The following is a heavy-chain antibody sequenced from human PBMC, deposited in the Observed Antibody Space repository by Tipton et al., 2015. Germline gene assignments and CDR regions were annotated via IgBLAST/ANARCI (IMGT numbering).Heavy chain of an antibody. J-gene: IGHJ6*02. D-gene: IGHD3-9*01. V-gene: IGHV3-11*01. Sequence: SLRLSCAASGFTFSDYYMNWIRQAPGKGLEWISCISSSGDLIKYADSVKGRFTISRDNAKTSLYLQMNSLRAEDTAVYYCARDLVYYDILTGYYKKREGQRDSGGMDVWGHGTTVTVSS. CDR2: ISSSGDLI. CDR1: GFTFSDYY. CDR3: ARDLVYYDILTGYYKKREGQRDSGGMDV.